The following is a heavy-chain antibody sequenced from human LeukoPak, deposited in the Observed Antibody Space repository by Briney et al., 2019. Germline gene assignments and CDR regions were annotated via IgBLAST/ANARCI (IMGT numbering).Heavy chain of an antibody. CDR2: IWNDGSKE. V-gene: IGHV3-33*06. CDR3: AKVTRYYDSSGYYTGDYFDY. D-gene: IGHD3-22*01. J-gene: IGHJ4*02. Sequence: GGSLRLSCAASGFTFSTYGMHWVRQAPGKGLEWVALIWNDGSKEYYADSVKGRLTISRDNSKNTLYLQINSLRAEDTAVYYCAKVTRYYDSSGYYTGDYFDYWGQGTLVTVSS. CDR1: GFTFSTYG.